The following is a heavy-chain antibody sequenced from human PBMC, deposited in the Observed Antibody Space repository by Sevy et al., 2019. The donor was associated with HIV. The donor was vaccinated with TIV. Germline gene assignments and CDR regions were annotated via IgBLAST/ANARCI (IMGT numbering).Heavy chain of an antibody. D-gene: IGHD1-26*01. CDR2: IRGKTYGGTA. Sequence: GGSLRLSCTTSGFTFDDYALSWFRQAPGKGLQWVTFIRGKTYGGTAEYAASVKGRFTISRDDSKSIAYLQMNSLKTEDTAVYYCTRGPSGNYLVCFDYWGQGTLVTVSS. CDR3: TRGPSGNYLVCFDY. CDR1: GFTFDDYA. J-gene: IGHJ4*02. V-gene: IGHV3-49*03.